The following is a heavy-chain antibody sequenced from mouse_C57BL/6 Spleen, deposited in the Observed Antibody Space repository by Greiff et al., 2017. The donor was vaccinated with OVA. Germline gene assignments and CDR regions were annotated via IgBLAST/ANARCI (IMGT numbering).Heavy chain of an antibody. CDR2: IDPSDSYT. CDR3: ARRASYYAMDY. V-gene: IGHV1-50*01. J-gene: IGHJ4*01. Sequence: VKLQQPGAELVKPGASVKLSCKASGYTFTSYWMQWVKQRPGQGLEWIGEIDPSDSYTNYNQKFKGKATLTVDTSSSTAYMQLSSLTSEDSAVYYCARRASYYAMDYWGQGTSVTVSS. CDR1: GYTFTSYW. D-gene: IGHD3-3*01.